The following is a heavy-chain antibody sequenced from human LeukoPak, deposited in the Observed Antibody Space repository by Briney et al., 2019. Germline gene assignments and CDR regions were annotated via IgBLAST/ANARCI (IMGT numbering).Heavy chain of an antibody. V-gene: IGHV5-51*01. CDR3: ARFVGACSGGSCYSDY. CDR1: GYSFTTYW. J-gene: IGHJ4*02. Sequence: GESLKISCKGSGYSFTTYWIGWVRQMPGKGLEWMGIIFPGDSDTRYSPSFQGQVTISADKSISTAYLQWNSLKASDTAMYYCARFVGACSGGSCYSDYWGQGTLVTVSS. D-gene: IGHD2-15*01. CDR2: IFPGDSDT.